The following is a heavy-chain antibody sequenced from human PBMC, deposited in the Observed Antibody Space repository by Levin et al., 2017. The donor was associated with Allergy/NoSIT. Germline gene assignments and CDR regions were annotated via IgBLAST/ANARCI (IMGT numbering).Heavy chain of an antibody. J-gene: IGHJ4*02. Sequence: PSETLSLTCAVSGGSISSGGYSWSWIRQPPGKGLEWIGYIYHSGSTYYNPSLKSRVTISVDRSKNQFSLKLSSVTAADTAVYYCARDSFTGTTLWGQGTLVTVSS. CDR2: IYHSGST. V-gene: IGHV4-30-2*01. CDR3: ARDSFTGTTL. CDR1: GGSISSGGYS. D-gene: IGHD1-7*01.